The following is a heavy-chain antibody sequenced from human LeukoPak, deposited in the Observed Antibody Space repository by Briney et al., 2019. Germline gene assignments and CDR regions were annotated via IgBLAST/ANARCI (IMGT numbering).Heavy chain of an antibody. D-gene: IGHD1-26*01. CDR2: VYYNGST. J-gene: IGHJ4*02. CDR3: ARDFHSRYGGRYLDY. CDR1: GGYISGYY. V-gene: IGHV4-59*01. Sequence: PSETPSLTCTVSGGYISGYYWSWIRQPPGKGLEWLGEVYYNGSTSHNPSLKSRLTISVDTSKKQFSLNLSSVTAADTAVYYCARDFHSRYGGRYLDYWGQGTLVTVSS.